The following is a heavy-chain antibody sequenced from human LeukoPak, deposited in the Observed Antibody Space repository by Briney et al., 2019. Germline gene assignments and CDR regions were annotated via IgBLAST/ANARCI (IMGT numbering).Heavy chain of an antibody. V-gene: IGHV3-53*01. Sequence: GGSLRLSCAASGFTVSSNYMSWVRQAPGKGLEWVSVIYSGGSTYYADSVKGRFTISRDNSKNSLYLHMDSLRDEDTAVYYCARIWGYCSGDSCYSTPYWGQGTLVTVSS. CDR2: IYSGGST. CDR3: ARIWGYCSGDSCYSTPY. D-gene: IGHD2-15*01. J-gene: IGHJ4*02. CDR1: GFTVSSNY.